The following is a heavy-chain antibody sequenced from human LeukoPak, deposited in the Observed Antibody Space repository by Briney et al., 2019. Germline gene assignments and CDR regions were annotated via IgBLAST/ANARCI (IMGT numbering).Heavy chain of an antibody. D-gene: IGHD2-2*02. CDR1: GGTFSSYA. J-gene: IGHJ6*03. V-gene: IGHV1-69*13. CDR3: ARVLYCSSTSCYKWGGYMDV. Sequence: SVKVSCKASGGTFSSYAISWVRQAPGQGREWMGGITPIFGTANYAQKFQGRVTITADESTRTAYMELSSVRSEDTAVYYCARVLYCSSTSCYKWGGYMDVWGKGTTVTVSS. CDR2: ITPIFGTA.